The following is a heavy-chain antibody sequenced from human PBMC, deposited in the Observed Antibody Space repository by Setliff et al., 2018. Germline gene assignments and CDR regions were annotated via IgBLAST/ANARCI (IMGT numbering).Heavy chain of an antibody. J-gene: IGHJ3*02. Sequence: ASVKVSCKTSGYPFTSYGITWVRQAPGQGLEWMGWISAYNGNTNYAQKLQGRVTMTTDTSTSTAYMELRSLRSDDTAVYYCARDSRPSSSWYLSDAFDIWGQGTMVTVSS. D-gene: IGHD6-13*01. CDR1: GYPFTSYG. CDR3: ARDSRPSSSWYLSDAFDI. CDR2: ISAYNGNT. V-gene: IGHV1-18*01.